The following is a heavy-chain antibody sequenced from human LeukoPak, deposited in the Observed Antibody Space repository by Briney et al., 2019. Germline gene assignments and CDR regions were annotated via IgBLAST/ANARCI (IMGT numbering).Heavy chain of an antibody. D-gene: IGHD1-26*01. V-gene: IGHV3-9*01. CDR2: ISWNSGVK. J-gene: IGHJ6*03. Sequence: GGSLRLSCAASGFTFSSYAMSWVRQAPGKGLEWVSSISWNSGVKGYADSVKGRFTISRDNAKKSLYLQMNSLRPEDTALYHCVKDNEGGGYFFDYMDVWGKGTTVTVSS. CDR1: GFTFSSYA. CDR3: VKDNEGGGYFFDYMDV.